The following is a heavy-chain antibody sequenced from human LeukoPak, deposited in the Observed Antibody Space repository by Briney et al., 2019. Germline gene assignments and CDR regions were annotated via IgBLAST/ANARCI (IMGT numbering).Heavy chain of an antibody. D-gene: IGHD2-2*01. CDR3: ASLPPGIVVVPAARLDY. CDR1: GFTVSSSY. CDR2: IYSGGGT. Sequence: PGGSLRLSCAASGFTVSSSYMNWVRQAPGKGLEWVSLIYSGGGTYYADSVKGRFTISRDNSKNTLYLQMNSLRAEDTAVYSCASLPPGIVVVPAARLDYWGQGTLVTVSS. J-gene: IGHJ4*02. V-gene: IGHV3-66*01.